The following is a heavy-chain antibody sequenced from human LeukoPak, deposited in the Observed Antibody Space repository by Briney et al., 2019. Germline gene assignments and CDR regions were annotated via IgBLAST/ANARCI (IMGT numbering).Heavy chain of an antibody. D-gene: IGHD2-2*01. Sequence: PGRSLRLSCAASGFTFDDYAMHWVRQAPGKGLEWVSGISWNSGSTYYADSVKGRFTISRDNSKNTLYLQMNSLRAEDTAVYYCAKDPQRWDIVVVPAANAVYWGQGTLVTVSS. J-gene: IGHJ4*02. CDR2: ISWNSGST. CDR3: AKDPQRWDIVVVPAANAVY. V-gene: IGHV3-9*01. CDR1: GFTFDDYA.